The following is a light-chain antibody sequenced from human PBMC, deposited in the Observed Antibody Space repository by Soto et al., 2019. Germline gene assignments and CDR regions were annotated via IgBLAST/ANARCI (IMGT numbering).Light chain of an antibody. CDR2: DAS. CDR3: QKYNSWPPIT. Sequence: EVAMTQSPATLSVSPGERATLSCRASESVSRNLAWYQQKPGQAPRLLIYDASTRATGIPDRFSGGGSGTEFTLTISRLQSEDFVVYYCQKYNSWPPITVGQGTRLEIK. J-gene: IGKJ5*01. V-gene: IGKV3-15*01. CDR1: ESVSRN.